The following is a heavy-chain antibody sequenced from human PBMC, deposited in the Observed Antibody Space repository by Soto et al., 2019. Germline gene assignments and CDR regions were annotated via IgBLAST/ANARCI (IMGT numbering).Heavy chain of an antibody. CDR2: INHSGIT. CDR1: GGSFSGYY. V-gene: IGHV4-34*01. J-gene: IGHJ4*02. Sequence: SSETLSLTCAVYGGSFSGYYCSWIRQPPWKGLEWIGEINHSGITNYNPSLKSRVTISVDTSKNQFSLKLSSVTAADTAVYYCASWDYYDSSGYYPKSHYSFDYLGQRTLVTVSS. D-gene: IGHD3-22*01. CDR3: ASWDYYDSSGYYPKSHYSFDY.